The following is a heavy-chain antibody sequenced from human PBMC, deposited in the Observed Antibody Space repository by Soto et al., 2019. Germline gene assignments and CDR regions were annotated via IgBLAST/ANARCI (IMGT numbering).Heavy chain of an antibody. D-gene: IGHD1-26*01. J-gene: IGHJ4*02. CDR3: ARDAAGVGDSIESDY. V-gene: IGHV3-30-3*01. CDR1: GFTFSSYA. Sequence: GGSLRLSCAASGFTFSSYAMHWVRQAPGKGLEWVAVISYDGSNKYYADSVKGRFTISRDNSKNTLYLQMNSLRAEDTAVYYCARDAAGVGDSIESDYWGQGTLVTVSS. CDR2: ISYDGSNK.